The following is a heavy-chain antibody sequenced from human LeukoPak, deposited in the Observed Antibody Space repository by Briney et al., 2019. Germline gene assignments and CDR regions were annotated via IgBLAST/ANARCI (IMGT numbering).Heavy chain of an antibody. Sequence: PSETLSLTCTVSGGSISSYYWSWIRQPPGKGLEWIGYIYYSGSTNYNPSLKSRVTISVDTSKNQFSLKVSSVTAADTAVYYCARITGGYCSGGSCQDIWSYYYYMDVWGKGTTVTISS. CDR2: IYYSGST. V-gene: IGHV4-59*01. D-gene: IGHD2-15*01. CDR1: GGSISSYY. J-gene: IGHJ6*03. CDR3: ARITGGYCSGGSCQDIWSYYYYMDV.